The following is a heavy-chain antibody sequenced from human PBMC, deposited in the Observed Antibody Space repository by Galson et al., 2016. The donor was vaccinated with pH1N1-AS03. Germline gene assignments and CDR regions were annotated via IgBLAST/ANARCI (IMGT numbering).Heavy chain of an antibody. CDR1: GFNFINYA. CDR2: IWYDGSDT. Sequence: SLRLSCAASGFNFINYAMTWVRQTPGKGLEWVAVIWYDGSDTSYADSVKGRFTISRDASKNTVYLQMNYLGADDTAVYYCARGNPPHCSDGTCFDYLGQGTLVTVSS. D-gene: IGHD2-15*01. J-gene: IGHJ4*02. CDR3: ARGNPPHCSDGTCFDY. V-gene: IGHV3-33*08.